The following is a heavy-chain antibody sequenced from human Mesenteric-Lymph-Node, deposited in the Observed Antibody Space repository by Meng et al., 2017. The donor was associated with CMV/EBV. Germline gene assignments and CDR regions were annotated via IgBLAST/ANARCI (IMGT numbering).Heavy chain of an antibody. V-gene: IGHV3-NL1*01. CDR1: AFTFSSYG. Sequence: GESLKISCAASAFTFSSYGMHWLRQAPGKGLEWVSLIYSSGSTYYADSVKGRFTISRDNSKNTLYLQMNSLRVEDTAVYYCARDLFYYGMDVWGQGTTVTVSS. CDR3: ARDLFYYGMDV. CDR2: IYSSGST. J-gene: IGHJ6*02.